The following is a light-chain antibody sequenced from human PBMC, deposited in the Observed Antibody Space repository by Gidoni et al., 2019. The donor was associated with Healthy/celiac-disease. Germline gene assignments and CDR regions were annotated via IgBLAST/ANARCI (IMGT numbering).Light chain of an antibody. CDR2: LEGSGSD. CDR1: SGHSSYT. V-gene: IGLV4-60*03. Sequence: QPVLTQSSSPSASLGSSVKLTCTLSSGHSSYTIAWHQQQPGKAPRSLMKLEGSGSDNKGSGVPDRFSGSCSGADRYLTISNLQSEDEADYYSETWDSNTSVFGGGTKLTVL. CDR3: ETWDSNTSV. J-gene: IGLJ3*02.